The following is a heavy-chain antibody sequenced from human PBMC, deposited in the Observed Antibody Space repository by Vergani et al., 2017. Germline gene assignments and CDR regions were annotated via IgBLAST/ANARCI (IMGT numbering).Heavy chain of an antibody. CDR3: ARGGQYYYDSSGYYDY. V-gene: IGHV4-61*02. CDR1: GGSISSDSYY. D-gene: IGHD3-22*01. Sequence: QVQLQESGPGLVKPSQTLSLTCTVSGGSISSDSYYWSWIRQPAGKGLEWIGRIYTSGSTNYNPSLKSRVTISVDTSKNQFSLKLSSVTAADTAVYYCARGGQYYYDSSGYYDYWGQGTLVTVSS. CDR2: IYTSGST. J-gene: IGHJ4*02.